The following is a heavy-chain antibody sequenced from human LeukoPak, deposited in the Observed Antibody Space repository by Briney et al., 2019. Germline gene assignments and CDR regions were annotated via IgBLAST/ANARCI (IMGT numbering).Heavy chain of an antibody. J-gene: IGHJ6*02. CDR2: IYPGDSDT. V-gene: IGHV5-51*01. CDR3: ARHMEVYYDSSGYSKSYYYYGMDV. D-gene: IGHD3-22*01. Sequence: HGESLKISCKGSGYSFTTYWIGWVRQKPGKGLEWMGIIYPGDSDTRYSPSFQGQVTISADKSISTAYLQWSSLKASDTAMYYCARHMEVYYDSSGYSKSYYYYGMDVWGQGTTVTVSS. CDR1: GYSFTTYW.